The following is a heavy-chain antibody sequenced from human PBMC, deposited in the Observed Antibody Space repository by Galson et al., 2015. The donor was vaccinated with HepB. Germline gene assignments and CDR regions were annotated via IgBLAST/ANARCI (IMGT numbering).Heavy chain of an antibody. V-gene: IGHV4-39*01. J-gene: IGHJ4*02. CDR2: IYYSGST. CDR3: ARQQGTYYFDY. D-gene: IGHD3/OR15-3a*01. CDR1: GGSISSSSYY. Sequence: ETLSLTCTVSGGSISSSSYYWGWIRQPPGKGLEWIGSIYYSGSTYYNPSLKSRVTISVDTSKNQFSLKLSSVTAADTAVYYCARQQGTYYFDYWGQGTLVTVSS.